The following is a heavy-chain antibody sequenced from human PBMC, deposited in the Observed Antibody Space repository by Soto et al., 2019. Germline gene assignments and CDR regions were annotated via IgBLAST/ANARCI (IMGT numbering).Heavy chain of an antibody. CDR1: GFTFGDYA. D-gene: IGHD1-26*01. Sequence: SGGSLRLSCTASGFTFGDYAMSWFRQAPGKGLEWVGFIRSKAYGGTTEYAASVKGRFTISRDDSKSIAYLQMNSLKTEDTAVYYCTRGGGSSPRSYYFDYWGQGTLVTVSS. J-gene: IGHJ4*02. V-gene: IGHV3-49*03. CDR2: IRSKAYGGTT. CDR3: TRGGGSSPRSYYFDY.